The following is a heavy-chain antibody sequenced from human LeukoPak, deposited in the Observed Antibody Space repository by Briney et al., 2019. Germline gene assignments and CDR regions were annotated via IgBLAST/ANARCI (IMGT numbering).Heavy chain of an antibody. J-gene: IGHJ4*02. CDR1: GFTFSSYG. V-gene: IGHV3-33*01. CDR2: VLYDGRSN. D-gene: IGHD6-13*01. Sequence: GGSLKLPCAASGFTFSSYGMRWVRQAPREGPEGGAGVLYDGRSNYYEPSVKSRFTISRDNSKNPLYLQMNSLRAEDTAVYFCARSVAVGAAGFLDYWGQGTLVSVSS. CDR3: ARSVAVGAAGFLDY.